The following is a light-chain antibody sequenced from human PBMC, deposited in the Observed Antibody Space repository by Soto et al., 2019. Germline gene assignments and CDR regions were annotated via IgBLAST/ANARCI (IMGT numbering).Light chain of an antibody. V-gene: IGLV2-8*01. J-gene: IGLJ1*01. Sequence: QSVLTQPPSASGSPGQSVTISCTGTSSDVGGYNYVSWYQQHPGKAPKLMIYEVSKRPSGVPDRFSGSKSGNTASLTVSGLQAEDDADYYCSSYAGSNNYVFGTGPKVTVL. CDR1: SSDVGGYNY. CDR2: EVS. CDR3: SSYAGSNNYV.